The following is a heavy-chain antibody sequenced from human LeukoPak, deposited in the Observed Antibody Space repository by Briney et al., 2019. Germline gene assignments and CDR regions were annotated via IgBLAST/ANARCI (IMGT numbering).Heavy chain of an antibody. CDR2: ITHSGRI. CDR1: GGPFSTYY. D-gene: IGHD5-12*01. J-gene: IGHJ4*01. CDR3: APIIGGYSDFDS. Sequence: PSETLSLTCAVYGGPFSTYYWSSIRQPPGKGLEWIGEITHSGRINYNPSLKSRVTISIDTSKNQFSLRLSSVTAADTAIYYCAPIIGGYSDFDSWGQGTLVTVSS. V-gene: IGHV4-34*01.